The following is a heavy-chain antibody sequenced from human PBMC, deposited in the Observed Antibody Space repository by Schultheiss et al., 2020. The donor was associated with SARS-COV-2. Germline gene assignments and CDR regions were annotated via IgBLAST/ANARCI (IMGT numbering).Heavy chain of an antibody. CDR1: GFTFTSSA. V-gene: IGHV1-58*02. J-gene: IGHJ4*02. CDR2: IVVGSGNT. D-gene: IGHD3-22*01. Sequence: KISCKASGFTFTSSAMQWVRQARGQRLEWIGWIVVGSGNTNYAQKFQERVTITRDMSTSTAYMELSSLRSEDTAVYYCAATDSSGYYPYYFDYWGQGTLVTVSS. CDR3: AATDSSGYYPYYFDY.